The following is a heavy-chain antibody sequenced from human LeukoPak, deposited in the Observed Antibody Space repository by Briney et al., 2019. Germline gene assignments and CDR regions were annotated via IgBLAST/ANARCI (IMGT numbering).Heavy chain of an antibody. CDR3: ARRGYYDAFDI. CDR1: GFTISSYW. CDR2: IKQDGSEK. Sequence: GGSLRLSCAAFGFTISSYWMTWVRQAPGKGLEWVANIKQDGSEKYYVDSVKGRFTISRDNAKNSLYLQMNSLRAEDTAVYYCARRGYYDAFDIWGQGTMVTVSS. V-gene: IGHV3-7*01. J-gene: IGHJ3*02. D-gene: IGHD1-26*01.